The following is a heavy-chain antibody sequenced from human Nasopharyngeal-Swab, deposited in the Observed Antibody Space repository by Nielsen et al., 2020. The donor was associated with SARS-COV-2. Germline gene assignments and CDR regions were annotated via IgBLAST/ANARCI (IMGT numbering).Heavy chain of an antibody. J-gene: IGHJ4*02. CDR1: GFTFSSFG. CDR2: IAHDASNE. D-gene: IGHD4-17*01. Sequence: LSLSCAASGFTFSSFGMHWVRQAPGKGLEWVAFIAHDASNEYYGDSVKGRFSISRDSSKNTLYLQMDSLRGEDTAVYYCARDTPAHYGAFYWGRGTLVTVSS. CDR3: ARDTPAHYGAFY. V-gene: IGHV3-30*03.